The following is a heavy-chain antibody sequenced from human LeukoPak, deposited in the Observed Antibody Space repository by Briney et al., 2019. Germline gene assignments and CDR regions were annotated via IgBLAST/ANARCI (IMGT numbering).Heavy chain of an antibody. D-gene: IGHD2-21*02. CDR2: IWYDGSNK. J-gene: IGHJ3*02. Sequence: PGRSLRLSCAASGFTFSSYGMHWVRQAPGKGLEWVAVIWYDGSNKYYADSVKGRFTISRDNSKNTLYLQMNSLRAKDTAVYYCANGDLAYCGGDCYSGAFDIWGQGTMVTVSS. CDR3: ANGDLAYCGGDCYSGAFDI. CDR1: GFTFSSYG. V-gene: IGHV3-33*06.